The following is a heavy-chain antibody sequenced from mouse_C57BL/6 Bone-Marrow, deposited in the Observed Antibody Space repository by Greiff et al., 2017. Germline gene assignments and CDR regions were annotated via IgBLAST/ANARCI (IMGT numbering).Heavy chain of an antibody. V-gene: IGHV5-12*01. J-gene: IGHJ4*01. CDR3: ARGAVTTHYYAMDY. CDR2: ISNGGGST. CDR1: GFTFSDYY. Sequence: EVKLVESGGGLVQPGGSLKLSCAASGFTFSDYYMYWVRQTPEKRLEWVAYISNGGGSTYYPDTVKGRFTISRDNAKNTLYLQMSRLKSEDTAMYDCARGAVTTHYYAMDYWGQGTSVTVSS. D-gene: IGHD2-2*01.